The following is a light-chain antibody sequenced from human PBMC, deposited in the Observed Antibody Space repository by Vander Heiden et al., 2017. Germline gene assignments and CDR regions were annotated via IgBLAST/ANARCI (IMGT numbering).Light chain of an antibody. Sequence: QSALTQPPSASGSPGQSVTISCTGTSSAAGGSEYVSCYQQHPGKAPKLMIYEVSKRPSGVPDRFSGSKSGNTASLTVSGLQAEDEADYYCNSYAGSNNVVFGGGTKLTVL. CDR1: SSAAGGSEY. V-gene: IGLV2-8*01. J-gene: IGLJ2*01. CDR2: EVS. CDR3: NSYAGSNNVV.